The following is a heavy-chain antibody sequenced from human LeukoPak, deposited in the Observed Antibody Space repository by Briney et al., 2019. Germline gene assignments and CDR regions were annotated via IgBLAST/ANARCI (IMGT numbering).Heavy chain of an antibody. J-gene: IGHJ3*02. CDR3: ATMIVGRSWAFDI. CDR2: FDSEDGET. CDR1: GYTLTELS. Sequence: ASVTVSCKVSGYTLTELSMHCVRQAPGKGLEWMGGFDSEDGETIYAQKFQGRVTMTEDTSTDTAYMELSSLRSEDTAVYYCATMIVGRSWAFDIWGQGTMVAVSS. D-gene: IGHD3-22*01. V-gene: IGHV1-24*01.